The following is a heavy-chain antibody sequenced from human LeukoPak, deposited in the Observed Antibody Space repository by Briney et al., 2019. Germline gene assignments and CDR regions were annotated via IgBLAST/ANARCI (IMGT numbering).Heavy chain of an antibody. Sequence: SETLSLTCAVYGGSFSGYYWSWIRQPPGKGLEWIGEINHSGSTNYNPSLKSRVTISVDTSKNQFSLKLSSVTAADTAVYYCAREVSPARWFDPWGQGTLVTVSS. CDR1: GGSFSGYY. V-gene: IGHV4-34*01. J-gene: IGHJ5*02. CDR3: AREVSPARWFDP. CDR2: INHSGST.